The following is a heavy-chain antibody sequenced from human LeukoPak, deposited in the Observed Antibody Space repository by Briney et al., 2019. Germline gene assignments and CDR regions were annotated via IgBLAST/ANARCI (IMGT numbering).Heavy chain of an antibody. CDR2: INSSSSYK. CDR1: GFTFSSYS. V-gene: IGHV3-21*01. J-gene: IGHJ6*03. Sequence: PGGSLRLSCAASGFTFSSYSMNWVRQAPGKGLEWVSSINSSSSYKYYADSVKGRFTISRDNAKNSLYLQMNSLRAEDTAVYYCARVEATISFYYYYMDVWGKGTTVTVSS. CDR3: ARVEATISFYYYYMDV. D-gene: IGHD5-12*01.